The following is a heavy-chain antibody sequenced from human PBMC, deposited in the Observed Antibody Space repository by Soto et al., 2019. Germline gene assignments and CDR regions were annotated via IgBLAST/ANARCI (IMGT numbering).Heavy chain of an antibody. J-gene: IGHJ4*02. CDR2: INEDGSKR. V-gene: IGHV3-7*01. CDR1: GFSLTPYW. Sequence: EVQLVESGGGLVQSGGSLRLSWLASGFSLTPYWMSWVRQTPGKGLEWVAKINEDGSKRDYMESVEGRFTISRDNAKNSVSLQMDSLRVDDTAMYYCTRWDGRCSGGSCFFDSWGQGTLVTVSS. CDR3: TRWDGRCSGGSCFFDS. D-gene: IGHD2-15*01.